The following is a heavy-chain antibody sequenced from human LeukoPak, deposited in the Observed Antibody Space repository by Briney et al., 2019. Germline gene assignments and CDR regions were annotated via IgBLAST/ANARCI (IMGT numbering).Heavy chain of an antibody. CDR1: GFTFSSYA. Sequence: GGSLRLSCAASGFTFSSYAMSWVRQAPGKGLEWVSAISGSGGSTYYADSVKGRFTISRDNSKNTLYLQMNSLRAEDTAVYYCANGEIWTFSSSWSAEYFQHWGQGTLVTVSS. V-gene: IGHV3-23*01. D-gene: IGHD6-13*01. CDR2: ISGSGGST. CDR3: ANGEIWTFSSSWSAEYFQH. J-gene: IGHJ1*01.